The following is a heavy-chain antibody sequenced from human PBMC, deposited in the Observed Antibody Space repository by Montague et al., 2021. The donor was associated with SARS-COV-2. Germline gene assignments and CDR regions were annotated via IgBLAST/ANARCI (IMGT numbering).Heavy chain of an antibody. CDR3: ARGAAMVTILYYYYGMDV. CDR2: IYSGGST. CDR1: GFIVSSNY. J-gene: IGHJ6*02. D-gene: IGHD5-18*01. V-gene: IGHV3-53*01. Sequence: SLRLSCAASGFIVSSNYMSWVRQAPGKGLEWVSVIYSGGSTYYADSVKGRFTISRDNSKNTLYLQMNSLRAEDTAVYYCARGAAMVTILYYYYGMDVWGQGTTVTVSS.